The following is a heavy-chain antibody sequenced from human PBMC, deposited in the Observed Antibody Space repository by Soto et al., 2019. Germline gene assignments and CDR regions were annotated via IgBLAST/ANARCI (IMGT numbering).Heavy chain of an antibody. J-gene: IGHJ4*02. CDR3: AKDLYSSTWYRSGDY. CDR2: VGGSGDPT. CDR1: GFTFSSYA. V-gene: IGHV3-23*01. Sequence: GGSLRLSCAASGFTFSSYAMSWVRQAPGKGLEWVSGVGGSGDPTYYADSVKGRFTISRDNSKNTVYLQMNSLRAGDTAVYYCAKDLYSSTWYRSGDYWGQGALVTVSS. D-gene: IGHD6-13*01.